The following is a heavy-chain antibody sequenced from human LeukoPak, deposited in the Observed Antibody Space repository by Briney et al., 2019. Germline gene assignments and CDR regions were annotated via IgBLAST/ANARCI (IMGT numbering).Heavy chain of an antibody. D-gene: IGHD1-7*01. J-gene: IGHJ4*02. Sequence: ASVKVSCKASGYTFTSYYMHWVRQAPGQGLEWMGIINPSGGSTSYAQKFQGRVTMTRDTSTSTVYMELSSQRSEDTAVYYCASLGTKTGTTKVPFDYWGQGTLVTVSS. CDR3: ASLGTKTGTTKVPFDY. CDR1: GYTFTSYY. CDR2: INPSGGST. V-gene: IGHV1-46*01.